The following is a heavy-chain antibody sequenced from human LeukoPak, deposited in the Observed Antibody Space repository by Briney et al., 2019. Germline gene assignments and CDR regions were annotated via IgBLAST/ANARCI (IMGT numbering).Heavy chain of an antibody. J-gene: IGHJ6*02. CDR2: ISTSGST. CDR3: AREVGWNYLKGMDV. CDR1: GGSISSGSYY. D-gene: IGHD1-7*01. V-gene: IGHV4-61*02. Sequence: SQTLSLTCTVSGGSISSGSYYWSWIRQPAGKGLEWIGRISTSGSTNYNPSLKSRVTISVDTSKNQFSLKLSSVTAADMAVYYCAREVGWNYLKGMDVWGQGTTVTVPS.